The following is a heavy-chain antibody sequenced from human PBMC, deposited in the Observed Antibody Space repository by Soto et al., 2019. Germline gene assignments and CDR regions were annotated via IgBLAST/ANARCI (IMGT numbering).Heavy chain of an antibody. J-gene: IGHJ4*02. CDR1: GFTFSSDW. V-gene: IGHV3-7*01. CDR3: TRGMVGVVVVPAATNLGY. Sequence: EVQLVESGGGLVQPGGSLRLSCAASGFTFSSDWMSWVRQAPGKGLEWVADIKQDGSEKYYVDSVKGRFTISRDNAKNSLYLQMNSLRADDSAVYYCTRGMVGVVVVPAATNLGYWGQGTLVTVSS. D-gene: IGHD2-2*01. CDR2: IKQDGSEK.